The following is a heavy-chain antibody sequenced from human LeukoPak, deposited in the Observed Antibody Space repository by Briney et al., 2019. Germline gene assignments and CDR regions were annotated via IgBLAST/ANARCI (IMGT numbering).Heavy chain of an antibody. V-gene: IGHV3-23*01. Sequence: GGSLRLSCAASGFTFSSCAMSWVRQAPGQGLEWVSSISGSGGTTYSADSVKGRFTISRDNTKNTLYLQMNSLRADDTAVYYCAKASRRHCGSTVCYTLDYWGQGTLVTVSS. CDR1: GFTFSSCA. CDR3: AKASRRHCGSTVCYTLDY. D-gene: IGHD2-2*02. CDR2: ISGSGGTT. J-gene: IGHJ4*02.